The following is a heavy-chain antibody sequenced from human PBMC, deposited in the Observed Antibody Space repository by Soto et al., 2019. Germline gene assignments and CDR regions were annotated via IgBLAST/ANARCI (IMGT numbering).Heavy chain of an antibody. J-gene: IGHJ4*02. CDR2: IYWDADK. CDR1: VVSLTTNGEG. CDR3: AHRQGTVVVVVPFDY. V-gene: IGHV2-5*02. D-gene: IGHD2-15*01. Sequence: QITLRESGPTLVQPTQTLTLTCTLTVVSLTTNGEGVGWIRQPPGKALWWLALIYWDADKRYSLSLGSRLAINWSTSKYQVLLTLIHMCPVDTAIYFCAHRQGTVVVVVPFDYWGQGSLVTVSS.